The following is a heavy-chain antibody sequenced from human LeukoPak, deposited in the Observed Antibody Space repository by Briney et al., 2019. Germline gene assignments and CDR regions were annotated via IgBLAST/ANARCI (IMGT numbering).Heavy chain of an antibody. D-gene: IGHD4-17*01. CDR2: ISYDGSNK. Sequence: GSLRLSCAASGFTFSSYAMHWVRQAPGKGLEWVAVISYDGSNKYYADSVKGRFTISRDNSKNTLYLQMNSLRAEDTAVYYCARDEDYGDYAVDYWGQGTLVTVSS. V-gene: IGHV3-30-3*01. CDR1: GFTFSSYA. CDR3: ARDEDYGDYAVDY. J-gene: IGHJ4*02.